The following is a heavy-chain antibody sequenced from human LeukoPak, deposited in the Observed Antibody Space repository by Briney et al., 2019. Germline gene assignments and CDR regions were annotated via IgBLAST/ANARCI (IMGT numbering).Heavy chain of an antibody. CDR2: IKSKTDGGTT. J-gene: IGHJ3*02. CDR1: GFTFTNDF. V-gene: IGHV3-15*01. CDR3: TTDGSWIVVVPAAPDAFDI. D-gene: IGHD2-2*01. Sequence: SGGSLRLSCAASGFTFTNDFMTWVRQAPGKGLEWVGRIKSKTDGGTTDYAAPVKGRFTISRDDSKNTLYLQMNSLKTEDTAVYYCTTDGSWIVVVPAAPDAFDIWGQGTMVTVSS.